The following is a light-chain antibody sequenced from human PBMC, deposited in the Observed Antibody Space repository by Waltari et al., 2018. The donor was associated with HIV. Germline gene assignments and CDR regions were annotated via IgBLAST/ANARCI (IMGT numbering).Light chain of an antibody. J-gene: IGLJ2*01. CDR3: VIWHNSAWV. CDR1: RGIAVALNR. V-gene: IGLV5-45*01. CDR2: YKSDSDK. Sequence: QAVLTQPASLSASPAASASLTCTLRRGIAVALNRIYWYHQKPWSPPQYLLRYKSDSDKQQGSGVPSRFSGSKDASANAGILLISGLQSGDEADYYCVIWHNSAWVFGGGTKLTVL.